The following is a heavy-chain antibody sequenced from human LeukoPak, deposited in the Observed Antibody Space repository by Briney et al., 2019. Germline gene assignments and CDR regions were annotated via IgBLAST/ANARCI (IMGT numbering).Heavy chain of an antibody. CDR1: GFSFSNSW. V-gene: IGHV3-7*01. CDR3: ARDRGYTSFDF. D-gene: IGHD5-18*01. Sequence: GGSLRLSCAAYGFSFSNSWMNWLRQAPGKGLEWVASTKPDGSQKYYVDFVKGRFFVSRDNVKDSLYLQMDSLRADDTAVYYCARDRGYTSFDFWGQGTLVAVSS. J-gene: IGHJ4*02. CDR2: TKPDGSQK.